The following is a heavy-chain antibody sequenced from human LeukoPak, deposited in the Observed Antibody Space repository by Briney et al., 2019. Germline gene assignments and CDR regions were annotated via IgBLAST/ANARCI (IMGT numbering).Heavy chain of an antibody. V-gene: IGHV4-34*01. D-gene: IGHD3-10*01. J-gene: IGHJ3*02. Sequence: PSETLSLTCAVYGGSFSGYYWSWIRQPPGKGLEWIGEINRSGGTNYNPSLKSRVTISVDTSKNQFSLKLNSVTAADTAVYYCAKSNGYGLVDIWGQGTMVTVSS. CDR2: INRSGGT. CDR1: GGSFSGYY. CDR3: AKSNGYGLVDI.